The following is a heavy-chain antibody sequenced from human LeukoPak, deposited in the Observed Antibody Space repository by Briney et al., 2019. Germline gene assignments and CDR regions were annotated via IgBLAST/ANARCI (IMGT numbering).Heavy chain of an antibody. Sequence: PGESLKISCKGSGYSFTSNWIGWVRQMPGKGLEWMGIIYPGNSDTKYTPSFQGQVTISADQSISTAYLQWSSLKASDTAMYYCARKIPSGPVDYWGQGTLVTVSS. CDR3: ARKIPSGPVDY. D-gene: IGHD2-2*01. V-gene: IGHV5-51*01. CDR1: GYSFTSNW. J-gene: IGHJ4*02. CDR2: IYPGNSDT.